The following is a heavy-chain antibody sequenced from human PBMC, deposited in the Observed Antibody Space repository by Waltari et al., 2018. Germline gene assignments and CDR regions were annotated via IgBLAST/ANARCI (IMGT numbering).Heavy chain of an antibody. V-gene: IGHV4-39*02. CDR2: MHYSGGT. CDR3: ARNHRGPSDVVGYYYYFGIDV. D-gene: IGHD2-21*01. J-gene: IGHJ6*02. Sequence: QLQLQESGPRLLKPSETLSLTCTVSGGSISRHSYSWGWVRQPPGRGLEWIGSMHYSGGTFSNPSLKSRLTISVDTSENHFSLRLSSVTAADTAVYYCARNHRGPSDVVGYYYYFGIDVWGQGTTVTVSS. CDR1: GGSISRHSYS.